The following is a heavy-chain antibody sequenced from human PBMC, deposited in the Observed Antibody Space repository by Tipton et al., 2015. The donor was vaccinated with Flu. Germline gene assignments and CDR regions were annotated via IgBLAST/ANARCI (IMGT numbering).Heavy chain of an antibody. CDR2: IKQDGSEK. Sequence: GSLRLSCAASGFIFSSYWMSWVRQAPGKGLEWVANIKQDGSEKNYVDSVKGRFTISRDNDKRSLYLQMNTLRAEDTAVYYCAREIPGGATNLDYWGQGTLVTVSS. CDR1: GFIFSSYW. D-gene: IGHD2-21*01. CDR3: AREIPGGATNLDY. V-gene: IGHV3-7*03. J-gene: IGHJ4*02.